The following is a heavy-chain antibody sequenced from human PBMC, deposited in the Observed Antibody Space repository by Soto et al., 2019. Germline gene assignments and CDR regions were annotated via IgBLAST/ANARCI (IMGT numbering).Heavy chain of an antibody. CDR3: ATPEHYGGNGFDY. D-gene: IGHD4-17*01. CDR2: IYYSGST. J-gene: IGHJ4*02. CDR1: GGSISSSSYY. Sequence: SETLSLTCTVSGGSISSSSYYWGWIRQPPGKGLEWIGSIYYSGSTYYNPSLKSRVTISVDTSKNQFSLKLSSVTAADTAVYYCATPEHYGGNGFDYWGQGTLVTVSS. V-gene: IGHV4-39*01.